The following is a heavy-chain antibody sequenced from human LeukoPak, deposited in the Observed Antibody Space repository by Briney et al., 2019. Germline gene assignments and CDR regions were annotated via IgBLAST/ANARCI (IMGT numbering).Heavy chain of an antibody. Sequence: ASVKVSCKASGGTFSSYAISWVRQAPGQGLEWMGIINPSGGSTSYAQKFQGRVTMTRDTSTSTVYMELSSLRSEDTAVYYCARDRRSRVPAASFDYWGQGTLVTVSS. CDR2: INPSGGST. D-gene: IGHD2-2*01. CDR1: GGTFSSYA. J-gene: IGHJ4*02. V-gene: IGHV1-46*01. CDR3: ARDRRSRVPAASFDY.